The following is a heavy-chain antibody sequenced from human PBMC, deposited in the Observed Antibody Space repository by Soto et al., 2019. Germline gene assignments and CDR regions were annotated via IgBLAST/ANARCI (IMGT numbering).Heavy chain of an antibody. J-gene: IGHJ4*02. V-gene: IGHV3-23*01. CDR1: GFTFNIYA. Sequence: GSLRLSCAASGFTFNIYAMSWVRQAPGKGLEWVSAISGSGGGTYYADSVEGRFTISRDNSKNSLSLQMNSLRAEDTALYYCARENYFDYWGQGTLVTVSS. CDR3: ARENYFDY. CDR2: ISGSGGGT.